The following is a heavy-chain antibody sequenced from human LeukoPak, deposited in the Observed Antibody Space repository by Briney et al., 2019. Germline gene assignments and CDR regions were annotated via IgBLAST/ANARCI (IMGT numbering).Heavy chain of an antibody. V-gene: IGHV1-46*01. J-gene: IGHJ4*02. CDR1: GYTFTSYY. D-gene: IGHD2-15*01. CDR2: INPSGGST. Sequence: ASVKVSCKASGYTFTSYYMHWVRQAPGQGLEWMGIINPSGGSTSYAQKFQGRVTMTRDTSTSTVYMELSSLRSEDTAAYYCARERCSGGSCYSGLKNYFDYWGQGTLVTVSS. CDR3: ARERCSGGSCYSGLKNYFDY.